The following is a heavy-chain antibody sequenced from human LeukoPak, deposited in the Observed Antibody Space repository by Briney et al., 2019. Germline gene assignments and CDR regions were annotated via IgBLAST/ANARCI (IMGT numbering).Heavy chain of an antibody. J-gene: IGHJ4*02. CDR1: GGSISSYY. CDR3: ASLNWNDYYFGY. V-gene: IGHV4-59*08. CDR2: IYYSGST. Sequence: SETLSLTRTVSGGSISSYYWSWIRQPPGKGLEWIGYIYYSGSTNYNPSLKSRVTISVDTSKNQFSLKLSSVTAADTAVYYCASLNWNDYYFGYWGQGTLVTVSS. D-gene: IGHD1-1*01.